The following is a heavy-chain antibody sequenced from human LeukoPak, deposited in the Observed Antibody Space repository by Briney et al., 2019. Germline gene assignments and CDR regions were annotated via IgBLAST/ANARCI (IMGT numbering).Heavy chain of an antibody. V-gene: IGHV4-61*08. CDR2: IYYSGST. Sequence: SETLSLTCTVSGGSISSGGYYWSWIRQPPGMGLEWIGYIYYSGSTNYNPSLKSRVTISVDTSKNQFSLKLSSVTAADTAVYYCARQFGPPGAYCGGDCYSRDHAFDIWGQGTMVSVSS. CDR3: ARQFGPPGAYCGGDCYSRDHAFDI. J-gene: IGHJ3*02. D-gene: IGHD2-21*01. CDR1: GGSISSGGYY.